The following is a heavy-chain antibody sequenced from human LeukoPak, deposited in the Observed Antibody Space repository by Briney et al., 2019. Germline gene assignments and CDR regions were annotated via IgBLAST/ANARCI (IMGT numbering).Heavy chain of an antibody. CDR2: IYYSGDT. V-gene: IGHV4-39*07. CDR1: GGSISSSSHY. D-gene: IGHD3-10*01. CDR3: ARGGYYGSGNDFRFDP. J-gene: IGHJ5*02. Sequence: PSETLSLTCTVSGGSISSSSHYWGWIRQPPGKGLEWIGSIYYSGDTNYKPSLKSRVTISVDTSKNQFSLKLSSVTAADTAVYYCARGGYYGSGNDFRFDPWGQGTLVTVSS.